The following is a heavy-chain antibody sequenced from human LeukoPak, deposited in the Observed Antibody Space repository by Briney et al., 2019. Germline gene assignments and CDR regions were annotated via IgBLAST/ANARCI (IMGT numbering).Heavy chain of an antibody. Sequence: ASVKVSCKASGYTFTSYGISWVRQAPGQGLEWMGWISVYNGNTNYAQKLQGRVTMTTDTSTSTAYMELRSLRSDDTAVYYCARRYCSSTSCYHHCDYWGQGTLVTVSS. CDR3: ARRYCSSTSCYHHCDY. CDR2: ISVYNGNT. CDR1: GYTFTSYG. V-gene: IGHV1-18*01. J-gene: IGHJ4*02. D-gene: IGHD2-2*01.